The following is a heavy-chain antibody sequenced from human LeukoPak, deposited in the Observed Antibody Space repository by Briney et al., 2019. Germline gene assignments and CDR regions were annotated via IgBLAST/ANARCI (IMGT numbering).Heavy chain of an antibody. CDR1: GYTFTSYA. J-gene: IGHJ4*02. CDR2: INAGNGNT. V-gene: IGHV1-3*01. D-gene: IGHD2-2*01. Sequence: ASVKVSCKASGYTFTSYAMHWVRQAPGQRLEWMGWINAGNGNTKYSQKFQGRVTITRDTSTSTAYMELSSLRSEDTAVYYCARGTVGYALGGANFDYWGQGTLVTVSS. CDR3: ARGTVGYALGGANFDY.